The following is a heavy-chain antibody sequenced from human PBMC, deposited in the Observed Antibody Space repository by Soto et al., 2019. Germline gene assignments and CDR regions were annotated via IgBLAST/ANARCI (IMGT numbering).Heavy chain of an antibody. D-gene: IGHD3-9*01. CDR3: ASTYYDILTGFYDAFDI. CDR1: GGSISSYY. CDR2: IYYSGST. V-gene: IGHV4-59*08. Sequence: LSLTCTVSGGSISSYYWSWIRQPPGKGLEWIGYIYYSGSTNYNPSLKSRVTISVDTSKNQFSLKLSSVTAADTAVYYCASTYYDILTGFYDAFDIWGQGTMVTVSS. J-gene: IGHJ3*02.